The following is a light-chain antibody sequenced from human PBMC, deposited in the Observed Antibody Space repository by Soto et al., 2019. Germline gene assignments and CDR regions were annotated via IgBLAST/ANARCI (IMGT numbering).Light chain of an antibody. CDR1: QSVLYSSNNKNY. V-gene: IGKV4-1*01. J-gene: IGKJ1*01. CDR3: QQYYCTPWT. CDR2: WAS. Sequence: DIVMTQSPDSLAVSLGERATINCKSSQSVLYSSNNKNYLAWYQQKPGQPPTLLIYWASTRESGVPDRFSGSGSGTDFTLTISSLQAEDVAVYYCQQYYCTPWTFGQGTKVEIK.